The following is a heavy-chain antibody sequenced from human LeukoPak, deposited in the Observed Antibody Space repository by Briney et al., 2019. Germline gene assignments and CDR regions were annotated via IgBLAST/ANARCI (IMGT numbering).Heavy chain of an antibody. V-gene: IGHV1-2*06. CDR1: GYTFTSYG. CDR3: ASGIAAAGTFDY. D-gene: IGHD6-13*01. CDR2: INPNSGGT. J-gene: IGHJ4*02. Sequence: ASVKVSCKASGYTFTSYGISWVRQAPGQGLEWMGRINPNSGGTNYAQKFQGRVTMTRDTSISTAYMELSRLRSDDTAVYYCASGIAAAGTFDYWGQGTLVTVSS.